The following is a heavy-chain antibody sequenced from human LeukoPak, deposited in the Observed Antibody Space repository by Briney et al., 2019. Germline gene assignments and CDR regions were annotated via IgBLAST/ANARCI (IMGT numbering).Heavy chain of an antibody. Sequence: SETLSLTCTVSGGSISSYYWSWIRQPAGKGLEWIGYIYYTGTTTYNPSLESRVTISVDRSKNQFSLKLSSVTAADTAVYYCAGDSSWLVTWGQGTLVTVSS. CDR1: GGSISSYY. CDR3: AGDSSWLVT. D-gene: IGHD6-13*01. J-gene: IGHJ5*02. V-gene: IGHV4-59*01. CDR2: IYYTGTT.